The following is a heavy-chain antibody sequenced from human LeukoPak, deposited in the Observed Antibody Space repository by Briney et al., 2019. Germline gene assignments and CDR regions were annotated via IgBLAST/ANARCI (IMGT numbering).Heavy chain of an antibody. V-gene: IGHV4-4*07. CDR3: ARDVAYCGGDCYSDYYYYMDV. CDR1: GGSISSYY. D-gene: IGHD2-21*02. J-gene: IGHJ6*03. CDR2: IYTSGST. Sequence: SETLSLTCSVYGGSISSYYWSWIRQPAGKGLEWIGRIYTSGSTNYNPSLKSRVTISVDKSKNQFSLKLSSVTAADTAVYYCARDVAYCGGDCYSDYYYYMDVWGKGTTVTVSS.